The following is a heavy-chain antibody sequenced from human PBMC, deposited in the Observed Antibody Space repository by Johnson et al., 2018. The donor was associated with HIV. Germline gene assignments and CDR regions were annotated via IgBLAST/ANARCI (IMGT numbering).Heavy chain of an antibody. J-gene: IGHJ3*02. CDR3: ARERARQELGLDGAFDI. CDR2: ISGSGGST. V-gene: IGHV3-23*01. D-gene: IGHD6-13*01. Sequence: VQLLEPGGGLVQPGASLRLSCSASGFTLSSYAMSWVRPAQGKGLEWVSGISGSGGSTHYADSVKGRFTISRDNSKNTLYLQMNSLRAEDTAVYYCARERARQELGLDGAFDIWGQGTTVSVS. CDR1: GFTLSSYA.